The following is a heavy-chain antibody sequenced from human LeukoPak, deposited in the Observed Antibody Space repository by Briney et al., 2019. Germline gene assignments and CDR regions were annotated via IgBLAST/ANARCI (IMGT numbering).Heavy chain of an antibody. Sequence: GGSLRLSCAASGFTFSSYGMSWVRQAPGKGLEWVSSISGSGGSTYYADSVKGRFTISRDNSKNTLYLQMNSLRAEDTAVYYCAKGSSLNWFDPWGQGTLVTVSS. CDR2: ISGSGGST. CDR1: GFTFSSYG. V-gene: IGHV3-23*01. J-gene: IGHJ5*02. D-gene: IGHD6-13*01. CDR3: AKGSSLNWFDP.